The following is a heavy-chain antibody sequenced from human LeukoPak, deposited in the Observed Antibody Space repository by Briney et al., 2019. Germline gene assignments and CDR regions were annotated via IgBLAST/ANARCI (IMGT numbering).Heavy chain of an antibody. D-gene: IGHD3-3*01. V-gene: IGHV4-30-2*01. CDR1: GGSISSGGYY. J-gene: IGHJ4*02. Sequence: PSQTLSLTCTVTGGSISSGGYYWSWIRQPPGKGLEWIGYIYHSGSTYYNPSLKSRVTISVDRSKNQFSLKLSSVTAADTAVYYCARKDYDSPKDYWGQGTLVTVSS. CDR3: ARKDYDSPKDY. CDR2: IYHSGST.